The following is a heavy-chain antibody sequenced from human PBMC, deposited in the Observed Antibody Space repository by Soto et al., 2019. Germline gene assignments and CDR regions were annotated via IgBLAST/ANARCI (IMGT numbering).Heavy chain of an antibody. Sequence: QVQLVESGGGVIQPGTSLSLSCGSSGFTFRSFGMYWVRQAPGKGLEWVAVVSYDGNHKYYADSVKGRFTVSRDNAKNMLYLHMSSLRGEETAVYYCAKAVGRKLVLNYGMDVWGQGTTVTVSS. CDR2: VSYDGNHK. CDR1: GFTFRSFG. V-gene: IGHV3-30*18. J-gene: IGHJ6*02. D-gene: IGHD6-13*01. CDR3: AKAVGRKLVLNYGMDV.